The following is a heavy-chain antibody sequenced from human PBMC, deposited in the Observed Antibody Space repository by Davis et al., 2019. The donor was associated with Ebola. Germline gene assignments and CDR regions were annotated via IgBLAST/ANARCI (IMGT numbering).Heavy chain of an antibody. D-gene: IGHD3-10*01. Sequence: PGGSLRLSCAASGFTFSDYYMSWIRQAPGKGLEWVSYISSSGSTTYYADSVKGRFTISRDNSKNTLYLQMNSLRAEDTAVYYCARGGRRAYGSGSPPHYANYWGQGTLVTVSS. CDR3: ARGGRRAYGSGSPPHYANY. CDR1: GFTFSDYY. CDR2: ISSSGSTT. J-gene: IGHJ4*02. V-gene: IGHV3-11*04.